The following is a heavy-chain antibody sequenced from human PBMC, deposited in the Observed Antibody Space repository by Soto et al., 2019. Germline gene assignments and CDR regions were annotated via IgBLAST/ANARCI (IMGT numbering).Heavy chain of an antibody. J-gene: IGHJ4*02. CDR2: ISSSSSNI. Sequence: EVQLVESGGGLVKPGGSLRLSCVASRFTFSDSPMSWVRQAPGKGLEWVSTISSSSSNIFYAGSVKGRFTISRDNAKKSLYLQTDNLRAEDTAVYFCARGPGGVPVAAGFDYWGQGTLVTVSS. V-gene: IGHV3-21*02. CDR1: RFTFSDSP. D-gene: IGHD3-10*01. CDR3: ARGPGGVPVAAGFDY.